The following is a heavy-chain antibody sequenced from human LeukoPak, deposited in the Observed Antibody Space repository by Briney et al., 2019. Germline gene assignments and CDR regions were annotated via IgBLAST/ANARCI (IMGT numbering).Heavy chain of an antibody. CDR1: GGPFSRYA. CDR3: ARSAGGVIVESGATLLYYFYYYMDV. V-gene: IGHV1-69*13. CDR2: IIPIIGTA. D-gene: IGHD2-21*01. J-gene: IGHJ6*03. Sequence: SVKVSCKASGGPFSRYAISWVRQAPGQGPEWMGGIIPIIGTANYAQKFQGRVTITADESTTTAYMELSSLRSEDTAVYYCARSAGGVIVESGATLLYYFYYYMDVWGKGTTVTVSS.